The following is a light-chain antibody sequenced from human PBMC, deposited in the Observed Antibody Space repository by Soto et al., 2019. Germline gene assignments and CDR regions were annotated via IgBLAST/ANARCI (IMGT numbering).Light chain of an antibody. CDR1: SSDIGSYNL. V-gene: IGLV2-23*01. J-gene: IGLJ1*01. CDR3: CSYAGTFYV. CDR2: EGN. Sequence: QSALTQPASVSGSPGQSITISCTGTSSDIGSYNLVSWYQQHPGKAPKLMICEGNEWPSGVSNRFSGSKSGNTASLTISGLQAEDEADYYCCSYAGTFYVFGTGTKLTVL.